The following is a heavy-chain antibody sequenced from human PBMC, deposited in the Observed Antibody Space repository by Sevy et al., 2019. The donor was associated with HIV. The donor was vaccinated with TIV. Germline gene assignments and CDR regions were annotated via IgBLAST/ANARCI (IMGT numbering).Heavy chain of an antibody. CDR3: AKGFCSGGSCPRDYYYGMDV. D-gene: IGHD2-15*01. J-gene: IGHJ6*02. CDR1: EFTFSSYA. Sequence: GGSLRLSCAASEFTFSSYAMNWVRQAPGKGLEWVSSISVSGRSTYYADSVEGRFTISRDNSKNTLNLQMNSLRADDTAVYYCAKGFCSGGSCPRDYYYGMDVWGQGTTVTVSS. CDR2: ISVSGRST. V-gene: IGHV3-23*01.